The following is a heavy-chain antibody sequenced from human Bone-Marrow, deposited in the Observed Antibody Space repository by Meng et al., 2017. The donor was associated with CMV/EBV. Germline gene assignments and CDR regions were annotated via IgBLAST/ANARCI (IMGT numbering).Heavy chain of an antibody. J-gene: IGHJ4*02. D-gene: IGHD3-10*01. CDR2: ISGSGGST. V-gene: IGHV3-23*01. CDR3: AKDSVVVRGVIGVYFDY. Sequence: FTCRSYAMSWVRQAPGKGLEWVSAISGSGGSTYYAASVKGRSTISRDNSKNTLYLQMNSLRAEDTAVYYCAKDSVVVRGVIGVYFDYWGQGTLVTVSS. CDR1: FTCRSYA.